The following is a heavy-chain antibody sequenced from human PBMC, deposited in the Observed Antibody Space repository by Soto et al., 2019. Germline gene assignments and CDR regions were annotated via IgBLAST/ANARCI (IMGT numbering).Heavy chain of an antibody. J-gene: IGHJ6*02. V-gene: IGHV4-59*05. CDR3: ARGSYSNYGDNYYYGMDV. Sequence: LSLTCTVSGGSISSYYWSWIRQPAGKELEWIGSIYYSGSTYYNPSLKSRVTISVDTSKNQFSLKLSSVTAADTAVYYCARGSYSNYGDNYYYGMDVWGQGTTVTVSS. CDR1: GGSISSYY. CDR2: IYYSGST. D-gene: IGHD4-4*01.